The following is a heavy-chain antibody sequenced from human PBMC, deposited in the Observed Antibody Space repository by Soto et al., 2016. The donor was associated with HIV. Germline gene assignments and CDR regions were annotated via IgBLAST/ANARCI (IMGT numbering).Heavy chain of an antibody. J-gene: IGHJ4*02. CDR1: GFTFKSYA. V-gene: IGHV3-23*01. D-gene: IGHD3-10*01. Sequence: EVQLLESGGGLVQPGGSLRLSCAVSGFTFKSYAMSWVRQAPGKGLEWVSTISGSGGSTYYADSVKGRFTISRDNSKNTLYLQMNSLRAEDTAVYYCAKDGEGFYGSGSYYRALYYFDYWAREPWSPSPQ. CDR3: AKDGEGFYGSGSYYRALYYFDY. CDR2: ISGSGGST.